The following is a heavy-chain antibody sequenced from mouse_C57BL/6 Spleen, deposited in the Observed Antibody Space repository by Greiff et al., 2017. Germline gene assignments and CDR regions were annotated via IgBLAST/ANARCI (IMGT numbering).Heavy chain of an antibody. CDR3: ASLGQGY. CDR1: GFSLTSYG. Sequence: VQLVESGPGLVAPSQRLSITCTVSGFSLTSYGVDWVRQSPGKGLDWLGVIWGGGSTNYNSALTSRLSISKDNSKSQVFLTTNSLQTDDPAMYYCASLGQGYWDQGATLTVSS. D-gene: IGHD3-3*01. CDR2: IWGGGST. V-gene: IGHV2-6*01. J-gene: IGHJ2*01.